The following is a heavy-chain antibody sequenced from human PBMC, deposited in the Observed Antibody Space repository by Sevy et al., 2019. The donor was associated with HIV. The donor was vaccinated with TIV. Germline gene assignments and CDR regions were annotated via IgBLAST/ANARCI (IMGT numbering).Heavy chain of an antibody. Sequence: GGSLRLSCAASGFTFSSYWMSWVRQAPGKGLEWVANIKQDGSEKYYVDSVKGRLPISRDNAKNSLYLQMNSLRAEDTAVYYCARVFRGIAAAGTGYYFDYWGQGTLVTVSS. V-gene: IGHV3-7*01. D-gene: IGHD6-13*01. J-gene: IGHJ4*02. CDR3: ARVFRGIAAAGTGYYFDY. CDR1: GFTFSSYW. CDR2: IKQDGSEK.